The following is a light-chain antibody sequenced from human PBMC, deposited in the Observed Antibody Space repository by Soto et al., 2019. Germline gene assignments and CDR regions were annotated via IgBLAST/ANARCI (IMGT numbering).Light chain of an antibody. Sequence: EIVLTQSPATLSLSPGERATLSCRASQSVSSYLAWYQQKPGQAPRLLIYDASTRATGIPARFSGSGCGTDFTLTISSLEAEDFAVYYCQQRSNWPPYTFGQGTKLEIK. CDR2: DAS. CDR3: QQRSNWPPYT. V-gene: IGKV3-11*01. J-gene: IGKJ2*01. CDR1: QSVSSY.